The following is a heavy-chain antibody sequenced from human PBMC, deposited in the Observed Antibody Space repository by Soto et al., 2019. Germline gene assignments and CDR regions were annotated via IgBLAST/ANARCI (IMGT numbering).Heavy chain of an antibody. CDR2: IHPSGDT. V-gene: IGHV1-46*01. CDR1: GYKFTTYF. Sequence: ASVKVSCKASGYKFTTYFIHWVRQAPGQSLEWMGMIHPSGDTGYAQKFRGRVTMTIDTSTTTASMELRNLTSEDTAVYFSVRGYCTTSPCSGDFQFWGQGTLVTVSS. CDR3: VRGYCTTSPCSGDFQF. J-gene: IGHJ1*01. D-gene: IGHD2-15*01.